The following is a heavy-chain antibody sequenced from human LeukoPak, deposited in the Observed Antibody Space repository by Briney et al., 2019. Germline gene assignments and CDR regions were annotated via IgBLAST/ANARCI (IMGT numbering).Heavy chain of an antibody. V-gene: IGHV1-8*01. CDR3: ARGLRWQWLVEGAFDY. Sequence: GASVKVSCKASGYTFSSYDVNWVRQATGQGLEWMGWVNPNSGNTGYAQNFQDRVTMTRNTSISTAYMELSSLRSEDTAVYYCARGLRWQWLVEGAFDYWGQGTLVTVSS. D-gene: IGHD6-19*01. CDR2: VNPNSGNT. J-gene: IGHJ4*02. CDR1: GYTFSSYD.